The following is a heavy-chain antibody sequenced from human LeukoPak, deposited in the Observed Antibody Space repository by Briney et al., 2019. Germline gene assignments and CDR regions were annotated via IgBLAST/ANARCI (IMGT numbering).Heavy chain of an antibody. V-gene: IGHV1-2*02. CDR1: GYTFTGYY. D-gene: IGHD4-17*01. Sequence: GASVKVSCKASGYTFTGYYMHWVRQAPGQGLEWMGWINPNSGGTNYAQKFQGRVTMTRDTSISTAYMELSRLRSDDTAVYYCARAPIGTVTTSYYYYMDVWGKGTTVTVSS. J-gene: IGHJ6*03. CDR3: ARAPIGTVTTSYYYYMDV. CDR2: INPNSGGT.